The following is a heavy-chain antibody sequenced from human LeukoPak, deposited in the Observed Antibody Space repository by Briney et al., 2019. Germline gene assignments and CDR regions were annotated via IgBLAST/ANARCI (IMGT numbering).Heavy chain of an antibody. V-gene: IGHV3-20*04. CDR3: ARDWNGEGAFDI. D-gene: IGHD1-1*01. CDR1: GFTFDDYA. CDR2: IYWNGDIT. J-gene: IGHJ3*02. Sequence: RSGGSLRLSCAASGFTFDDYAMSWVRQVPGKGLEWVSGIYWNGDITGYADSVKGRFTISRDNARNFLYLQMNSLRDVDTALYYCARDWNGEGAFDIWGQGTMVTVFS.